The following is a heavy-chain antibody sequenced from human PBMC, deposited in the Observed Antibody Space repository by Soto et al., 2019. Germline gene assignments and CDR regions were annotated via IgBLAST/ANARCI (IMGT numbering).Heavy chain of an antibody. CDR1: GGSISSGGYY. Sequence: SETLSLTGTVSGGSISSGGYYWSWIRQHPGKGLEWIGYIYYSGSTYYNPSLKSRVTISVDTSKNQFSLKLSSVTAADTAVYYCAREGVAASFDYWGQGTLVTVS. D-gene: IGHD6-13*01. V-gene: IGHV4-31*03. J-gene: IGHJ4*02. CDR2: IYYSGST. CDR3: AREGVAASFDY.